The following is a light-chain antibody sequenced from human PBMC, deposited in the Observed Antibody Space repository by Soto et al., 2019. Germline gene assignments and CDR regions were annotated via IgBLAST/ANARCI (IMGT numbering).Light chain of an antibody. CDR3: SSYAGSSNLV. CDR2: EVN. CDR1: SSDVGGYNY. J-gene: IGLJ2*01. V-gene: IGLV2-8*01. Sequence: QSALTQPPSASGSPGQSVSISCTGTSSDVGGYNYVSWYQQHPGKTPKLMIYEVNQRPSGVPDRFSGSKSANTASLTVSRLQAEDEADYYCSSYAGSSNLVFGGGTQLTVL.